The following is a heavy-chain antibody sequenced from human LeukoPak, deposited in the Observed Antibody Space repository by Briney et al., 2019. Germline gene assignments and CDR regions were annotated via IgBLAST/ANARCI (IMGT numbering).Heavy chain of an antibody. V-gene: IGHV4-59*11. CDR1: DDSFSSHY. CDR3: ARDLVTVTKGFDI. D-gene: IGHD4-17*01. Sequence: SETLSLTCAVSDDSFSSHYWTWIRQPPGKGLEWIGYISYIGSANYNPSLKSRVTISIDTSKNQFSLKLSSVTAADTAVYYCARDLVTVTKGFDIWGQGTMVSVSS. CDR2: ISYIGSA. J-gene: IGHJ3*02.